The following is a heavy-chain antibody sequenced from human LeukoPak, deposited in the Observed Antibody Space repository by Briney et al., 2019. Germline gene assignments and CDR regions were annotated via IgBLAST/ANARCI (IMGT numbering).Heavy chain of an antibody. D-gene: IGHD1-26*01. Sequence: PGGSLRLSCAASGFTFSSYAMSWVRQAPGKGLAWISTVSASGDSTSYADSVKGRFTISRDNSKNTLYLQMNSLRAEDTAVYYCARDPSSGSYYVDYFDYWGQGTLVTVSS. CDR2: VSASGDST. V-gene: IGHV3-23*01. J-gene: IGHJ4*02. CDR3: ARDPSSGSYYVDYFDY. CDR1: GFTFSSYA.